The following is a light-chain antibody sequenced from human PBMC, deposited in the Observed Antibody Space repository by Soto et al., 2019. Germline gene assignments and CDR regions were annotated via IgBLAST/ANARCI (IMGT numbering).Light chain of an antibody. J-gene: IGKJ5*01. Sequence: EIVMTQSPPTLSVSPWERAALSCRASQSISSNLAWYQQKPGQAPRLLIYGASTRATGIPARFSGSGSGTEFTLTISSLEPEDFAVYYCQQRSNWPDTFGQGTRLEIK. CDR2: GAS. CDR1: QSISSN. CDR3: QQRSNWPDT. V-gene: IGKV3D-15*01.